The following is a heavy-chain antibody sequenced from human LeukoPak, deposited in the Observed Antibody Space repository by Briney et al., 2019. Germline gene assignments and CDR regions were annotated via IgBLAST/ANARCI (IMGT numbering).Heavy chain of an antibody. CDR2: IYYSGST. Sequence: PSETLSLTCTVSGGSISRSSYYWGWIRQPPGKGLEWIGYIYYSGSTNYNPSLKSRLTISVDTSKNQFSLKLSSVTAADTAVYYCARNAYDSSGWYDFSEGHYMDVWGKGTTVTVSS. J-gene: IGHJ6*03. V-gene: IGHV4-61*05. D-gene: IGHD6-19*01. CDR3: ARNAYDSSGWYDFSEGHYMDV. CDR1: GGSISRSSYY.